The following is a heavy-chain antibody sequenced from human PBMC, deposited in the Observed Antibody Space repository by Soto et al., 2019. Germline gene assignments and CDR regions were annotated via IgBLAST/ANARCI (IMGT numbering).Heavy chain of an antibody. CDR2: IYYSGST. D-gene: IGHD3-10*01. V-gene: IGHV4-61*01. J-gene: IGHJ4*02. CDR3: ARVGYYGSGSYYNHGGFDY. Sequence: SETLSLTCTVSGGSVSSGSYYWSWIRQPPGKGLEWIGYIYYSGSTNYNPSLKSRVTISVDTSKNQFSLKLSSVTAADTAVYYCARVGYYGSGSYYNHGGFDYWGQGTLVTVSS. CDR1: GGSVSSGSYY.